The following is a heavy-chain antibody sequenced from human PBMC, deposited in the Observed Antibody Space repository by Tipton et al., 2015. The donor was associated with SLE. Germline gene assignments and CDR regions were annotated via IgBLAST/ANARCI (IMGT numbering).Heavy chain of an antibody. V-gene: IGHV4-59*12. CDR2: IYYSGDT. Sequence: TLSLTCSVSGGSMTGSYWSRVRQPPGRGLEWIGSIYYSGDTHYNPSLNSRVTMSVDTSRNQFSLNLNSVTAADTATYYCARESWRGAQIGLDVWGRGTTVTVSS. J-gene: IGHJ6*04. CDR3: ARESWRGAQIGLDV. CDR1: GGSMTGSY. D-gene: IGHD2-21*01.